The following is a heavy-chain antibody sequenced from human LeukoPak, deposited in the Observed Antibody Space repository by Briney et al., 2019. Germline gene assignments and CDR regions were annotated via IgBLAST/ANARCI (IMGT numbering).Heavy chain of an antibody. J-gene: IGHJ4*02. Sequence: GSLRLSFAASGFTVSSNYMSWVRQAPGKGLEWVSVIYSGGSTYYADSVKGRFTISRDNSKNTLYLQMNSLRAEDTAVYYCASGEVMVRGVMTYWGQGTLVTVSS. CDR1: GFTVSSNY. CDR2: IYSGGST. D-gene: IGHD3-10*01. V-gene: IGHV3-53*01. CDR3: ASGEVMVRGVMTY.